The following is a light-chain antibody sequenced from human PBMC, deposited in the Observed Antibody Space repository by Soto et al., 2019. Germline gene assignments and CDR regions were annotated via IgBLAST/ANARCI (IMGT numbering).Light chain of an antibody. J-gene: IGKJ1*01. CDR3: QQYNSYWT. CDR1: QSINSW. V-gene: IGKV1-5*03. Sequence: DIQMTQSPSTLSASVGDRVTITCRASQSINSWLAWYQQKPGKAPKLLIYKASSLESGVPSRFSGSGSGTEFTLTISSLQPDDFATYYCQQYNSYWTFGQGTEVEIK. CDR2: KAS.